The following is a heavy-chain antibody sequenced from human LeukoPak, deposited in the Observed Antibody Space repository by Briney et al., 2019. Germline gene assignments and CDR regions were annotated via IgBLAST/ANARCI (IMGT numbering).Heavy chain of an antibody. J-gene: IGHJ3*02. CDR2: INHSGST. CDR3: ARGSDAFDI. CDR1: GGSFSGYY. Sequence: PSETLSLTCAVYGGSFSGYYWSWIRQPPGKGLEWIGEINHSGSTNYNPSLKSRVTIQVDTSKNQFSMKLSSVTAADTAVYYCARGSDAFDIWGQGTMVTVSS. V-gene: IGHV4-34*01.